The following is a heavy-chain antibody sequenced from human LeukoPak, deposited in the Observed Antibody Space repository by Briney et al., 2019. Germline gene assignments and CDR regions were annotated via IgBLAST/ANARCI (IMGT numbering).Heavy chain of an antibody. CDR1: GFTFSSYG. V-gene: IGHV3-48*01. CDR2: ISSSSSTI. Sequence: GGSLRLSCAASGFTFSSYGMTWVRQAPGKGLGWVSYISSSSSTIYYADSVKGRSTISRDNAKNSLYLQLNSLRAEDTAVYYCARDDYGGRGEFDYWGQGTLVTVSS. J-gene: IGHJ4*02. CDR3: ARDDYGGRGEFDY. D-gene: IGHD4-23*01.